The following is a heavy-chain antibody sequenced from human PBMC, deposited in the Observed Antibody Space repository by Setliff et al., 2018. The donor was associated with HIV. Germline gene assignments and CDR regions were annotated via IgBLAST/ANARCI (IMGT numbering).Heavy chain of an antibody. CDR3: ARDNGRYFDRGWFDP. Sequence: GESLKISCAASGFTFSNYSMNWVRQTPGKGLGWVSSISASATYIYYADSVKGRFTISRDNAENSLYLQMNSLRAEDTAVYYCARDNGRYFDRGWFDPWGQGALVTVSS. V-gene: IGHV3-21*01. CDR2: ISASATYI. J-gene: IGHJ5*02. CDR1: GFTFSNYS. D-gene: IGHD3-9*01.